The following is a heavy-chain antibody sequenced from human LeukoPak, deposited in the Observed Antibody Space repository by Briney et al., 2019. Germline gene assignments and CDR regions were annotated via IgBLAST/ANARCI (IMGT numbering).Heavy chain of an antibody. D-gene: IGHD3-3*01. Sequence: QTGGSLRLSCAASGFNVSTNYMSWFRQAPGRGLEWVSTIYSGERTDYADSVKDRFTISRDKTMNTLYLQMSSLRVEDTAVYYCARDLRKQGFWSWGQGTLVTVSS. J-gene: IGHJ4*02. V-gene: IGHV3-66*01. CDR1: GFNVSTNY. CDR3: ARDLRKQGFWS. CDR2: IYSGERT.